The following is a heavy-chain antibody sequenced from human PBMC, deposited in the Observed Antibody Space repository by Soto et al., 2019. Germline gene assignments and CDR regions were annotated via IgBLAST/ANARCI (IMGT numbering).Heavy chain of an antibody. Sequence: GGSLRLSCSASGFTFRNYPMHWVRQAPGKGLEYVATISSDGGSTDFADSVKGRFTISRDNSKNTLYFQLSSLRPEDTAVYYCARQGGFSSSRAFDCWGQGTLVTVSS. V-gene: IGHV3-64D*06. J-gene: IGHJ4*02. CDR2: ISSDGGST. CDR3: ARQGGFSSSRAFDC. D-gene: IGHD6-13*01. CDR1: GFTFRNYP.